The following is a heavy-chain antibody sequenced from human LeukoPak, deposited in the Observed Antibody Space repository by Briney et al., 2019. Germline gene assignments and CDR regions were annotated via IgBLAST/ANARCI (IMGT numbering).Heavy chain of an antibody. J-gene: IGHJ5*02. CDR3: ARDSSGWSVKPINWFDP. Sequence: SETLSLTCTVSGGSISSSSYYWGWIRQPPGKGLEWIGSIYYSGSTYYNPSLKSRVTISVDTSKNQFSLKLSSVTAADTAVYYCARDSSGWSVKPINWFDPWGQGTLVTVSS. D-gene: IGHD6-19*01. V-gene: IGHV4-39*02. CDR1: GGSISSSSYY. CDR2: IYYSGST.